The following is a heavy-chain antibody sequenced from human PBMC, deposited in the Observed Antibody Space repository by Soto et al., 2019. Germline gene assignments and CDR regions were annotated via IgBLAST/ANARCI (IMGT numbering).Heavy chain of an antibody. CDR3: ARQGWDSSYYSDDF. V-gene: IGHV4-34*01. Sequence: SETLSLTCAVYGGSFSGYFWNWIRQSPGRGLEWIGEINHGGTTNYNPSLKSRVTISLDTSKNQFSLRLTSVTAADTAVYYCARQGWDSSYYSDDFWGQGTLVTVSS. D-gene: IGHD3-22*01. CDR1: GGSFSGYF. J-gene: IGHJ4*02. CDR2: INHGGTT.